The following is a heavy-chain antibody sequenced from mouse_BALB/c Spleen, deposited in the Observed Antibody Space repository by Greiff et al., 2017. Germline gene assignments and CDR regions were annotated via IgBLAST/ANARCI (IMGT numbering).Heavy chain of an antibody. CDR3: AREGGNYDGMDD. D-gene: IGHD2-1*01. V-gene: IGHV14-3*02. J-gene: IGHJ4*01. CDR2: IDPANGNT. CDR1: GFNIQDTY. Sequence: VQLKESGADLVKPGASVKLSCPASGFNIQDTYMHWVKQRPEQGLEWLGRIDPANGNTKYDPKFQGQATITADTSANTAYLQLSSLTSEDTAVYYWAREGGNYDGMDDWGQGTSVTVAS.